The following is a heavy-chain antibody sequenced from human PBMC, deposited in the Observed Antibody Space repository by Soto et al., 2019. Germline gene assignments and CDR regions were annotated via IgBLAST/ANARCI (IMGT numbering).Heavy chain of an antibody. V-gene: IGHV1-3*01. Sequence: QVHLVQSGAEVKKPGASVKVSCKTSGYTFTNNGIHWVRQAPGQRLEWMGWVNAGNDNTKWSREFQGSLTLTKDTSATTAYMDLSSLTSKDTAIYFCAREVPYGYSRFDYWGQGTLVTVSS. D-gene: IGHD5-18*01. CDR2: VNAGNDNT. CDR3: AREVPYGYSRFDY. CDR1: GYTFTNNG. J-gene: IGHJ4*02.